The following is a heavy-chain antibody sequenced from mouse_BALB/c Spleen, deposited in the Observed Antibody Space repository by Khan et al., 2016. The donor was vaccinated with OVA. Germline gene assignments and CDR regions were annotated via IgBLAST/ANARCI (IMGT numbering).Heavy chain of an antibody. V-gene: IGHV1S132*01. CDR2: IFTGTGTT. D-gene: IGHD2-10*01. CDR3: ASAYVGNYDLTY. CDR1: GYTFTNYW. Sequence: QVQLKQSGAELVKPGASVKLSCKTSGYTFTNYWSQWVKQRPGQGLGWIGEIFTGTGTTYYNENFKAKATLTIDTSSNKAYIQLSSLTSEDSAVYSSASAYVGNYDLTYWGQGTLVTVSA. J-gene: IGHJ3*01.